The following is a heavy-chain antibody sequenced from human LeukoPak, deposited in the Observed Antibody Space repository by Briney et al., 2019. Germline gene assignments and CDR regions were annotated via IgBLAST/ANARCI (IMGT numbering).Heavy chain of an antibody. D-gene: IGHD6-13*01. Sequence: GGSLRLSCAASGFTFSDYYMSWIRQAPGKGLEWVAVIWYDGSNKYYADSVKGRFTISRDNSKNTLYLQMNSLRAEDTAVYYCARSTQKQQLVLCLGYWGQGTLVTVSS. CDR3: ARSTQKQQLVLCLGY. CDR1: GFTFSDYY. CDR2: IWYDGSNK. J-gene: IGHJ4*02. V-gene: IGHV3-33*08.